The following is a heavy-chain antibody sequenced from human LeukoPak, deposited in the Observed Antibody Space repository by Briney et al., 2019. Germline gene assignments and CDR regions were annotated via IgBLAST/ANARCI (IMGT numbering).Heavy chain of an antibody. Sequence: EASVKVSCKASGYTFTGYYMHWVRQAPGQGLEWMGWISPNSGGTNYAQNFQGRVTMTRDTSISTAYMELSRLRSDDTAVCYCAREYYDSSGYYSYYFDYWGQGTLVTVSS. CDR1: GYTFTGYY. V-gene: IGHV1-2*02. J-gene: IGHJ4*02. D-gene: IGHD3-22*01. CDR2: ISPNSGGT. CDR3: AREYYDSSGYYSYYFDY.